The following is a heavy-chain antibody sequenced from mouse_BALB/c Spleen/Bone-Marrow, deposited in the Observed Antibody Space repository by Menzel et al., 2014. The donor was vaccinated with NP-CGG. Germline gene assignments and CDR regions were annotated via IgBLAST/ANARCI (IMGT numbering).Heavy chain of an antibody. CDR2: ISDGGSYT. CDR3: ARGNYGNYGAMDY. CDR1: GFTFSDYY. J-gene: IGHJ4*01. Sequence: EVMLVESGGGLVKPGGSLKLSCAASGFTFSDYYMYWVRRTPEKRLEWVATISDGGSYTYYPDSVKGRFTISRDNAKNNLYLQMSSLKSEDTAMYYCARGNYGNYGAMDYWGQGTSVTVSS. V-gene: IGHV5-4*02. D-gene: IGHD2-1*01.